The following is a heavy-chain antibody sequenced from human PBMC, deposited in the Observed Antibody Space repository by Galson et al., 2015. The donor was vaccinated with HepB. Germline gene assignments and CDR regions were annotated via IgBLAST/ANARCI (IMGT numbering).Heavy chain of an antibody. V-gene: IGHV3-73*01. J-gene: IGHJ4*02. D-gene: IGHD6-13*01. CDR1: GFTFSGSA. CDR3: VRPGDFSGYSSR. Sequence: SLRLSCAASGFTFSGSAIHWVRQASGKGPEWIGYIRSKTTSYAAVYVPSLEGRFTISRDDSKNMAYLHMRSLKTDDTAVYYCVRPGDFSGYSSRWGQGTLVTVSS. CDR2: IRSKTTSYAA.